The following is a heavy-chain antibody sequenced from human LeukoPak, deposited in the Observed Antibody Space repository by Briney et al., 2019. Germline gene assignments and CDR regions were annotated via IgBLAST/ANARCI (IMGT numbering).Heavy chain of an antibody. CDR2: ISPYNGNT. V-gene: IGHV1-18*04. D-gene: IGHD6-19*01. CDR3: ARVGVAEGGNWFDP. J-gene: IGHJ5*02. CDR1: GYTFTSYG. Sequence: ASVKVSCKASGYTFTSYGISWVRQAPGQGLEWMGWISPYNGNTNYAQNLQGRVTMTTDTSTSTAYMELRGLRSDDTAVYYCARVGVAEGGNWFDPWGQGTLVTVSS.